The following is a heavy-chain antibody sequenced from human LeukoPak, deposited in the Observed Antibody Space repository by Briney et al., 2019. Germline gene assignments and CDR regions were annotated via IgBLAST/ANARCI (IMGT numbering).Heavy chain of an antibody. CDR2: ISSSSSYI. Sequence: GGSLRLSCAASGFTFSSYSMNRVRQAPGKGLEWVSSISSSSSYIYYADSVKGRFTISRDNAKNSLYLQMNSLRAEDTAVYYCARVGYYDSSGQELDYWGQGTLVTVSS. CDR3: ARVGYYDSSGQELDY. CDR1: GFTFSSYS. D-gene: IGHD3-22*01. J-gene: IGHJ4*02. V-gene: IGHV3-21*01.